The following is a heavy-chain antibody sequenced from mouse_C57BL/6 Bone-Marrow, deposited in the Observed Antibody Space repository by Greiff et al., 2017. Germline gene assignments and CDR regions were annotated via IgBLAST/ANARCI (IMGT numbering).Heavy chain of an antibody. Sequence: QVQLQQPGAELVMPGASVKLSCKASGYTFTSYWMHWVKQRPGQGLEWIGEIDPSDSYTNYNQKFKGKSTLTVDKYSSTAYMQLSSLTSEYSAVDYCARASLPNWEDYWYVDVWGTGTTVTVSS. V-gene: IGHV1-69*01. CDR3: ARASLPNWEDYWYVDV. CDR1: GYTFTSYW. D-gene: IGHD4-1*01. CDR2: IDPSDSYT. J-gene: IGHJ1*03.